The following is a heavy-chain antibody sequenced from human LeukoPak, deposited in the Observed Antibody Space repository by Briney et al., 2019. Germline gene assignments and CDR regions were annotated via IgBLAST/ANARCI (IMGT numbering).Heavy chain of an antibody. CDR3: ARLQGRGDNYLDF. CDR2: LSYTGST. V-gene: IGHV4-59*08. CDR1: GSSISNNY. Sequence: SETLSLTCAVSGSSISNNYWSWIRQPPGKGLEWIGYLSYTGSTNYNPSLKSRVTISAGTSKNQFSLKLTSVTAADTAVCYCARLQGRGDNYLDFWGQGALVTVSS. J-gene: IGHJ4*02. D-gene: IGHD7-27*01.